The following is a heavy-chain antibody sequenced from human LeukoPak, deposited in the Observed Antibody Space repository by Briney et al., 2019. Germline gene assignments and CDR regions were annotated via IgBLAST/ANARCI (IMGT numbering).Heavy chain of an antibody. CDR3: AKDRSPYYYDSSGYYSP. D-gene: IGHD3-22*01. J-gene: IGHJ5*02. V-gene: IGHV3-9*01. CDR1: GFTFDDYA. Sequence: GRSLRLSCAASGFTFDDYAMHWVRQAPGKGLEWVSGISWNSGSIGYADSVKGRFTIPRDNAKNSLYLQMNSLRAEDTALYYCAKDRSPYYYDSSGYYSPWGQGTLVTVSS. CDR2: ISWNSGSI.